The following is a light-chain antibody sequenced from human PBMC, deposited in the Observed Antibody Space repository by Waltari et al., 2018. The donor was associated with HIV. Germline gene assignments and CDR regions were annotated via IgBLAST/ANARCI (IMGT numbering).Light chain of an antibody. CDR1: NIDKED. CDR3: QVWDTTTTYFF. J-gene: IGLJ1*01. Sequence: YFLTQPPSVSVAPGETATITCGGDNIDKEDVNWYRQRPGQAPVLVIRDNRVRPSGISDRISGFKSGSTATLTINAAAAGDAADYYCQVWDTTTTYFFFGSGTEVVVL. CDR2: DNR. V-gene: IGLV3-21*01.